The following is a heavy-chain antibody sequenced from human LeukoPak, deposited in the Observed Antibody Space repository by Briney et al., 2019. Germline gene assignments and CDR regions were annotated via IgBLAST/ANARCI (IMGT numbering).Heavy chain of an antibody. J-gene: IGHJ6*03. V-gene: IGHV3-23*01. CDR2: ISGSGGST. CDR3: AKGGKFTMVRGSYDYYYYMDV. CDR1: GFTFSSYA. Sequence: GGSLRLSCAASGFTFSSYAMSWVRQAPGKGLEWVSAISGSGGSTYYADSVKGRFTISRDNSKNTLYLQMNSLRAEDTAVYYCAKGGKFTMVRGSYDYYYYMDVWGKGTTVTVSS. D-gene: IGHD3-10*01.